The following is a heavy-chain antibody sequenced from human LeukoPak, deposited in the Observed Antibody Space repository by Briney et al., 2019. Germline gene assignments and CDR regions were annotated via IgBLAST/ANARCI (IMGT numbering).Heavy chain of an antibody. Sequence: SETLSLTCAVSGGSISSGGYSWSWIRQPPGKGLEWIGSIYPSGSTYHNASLKSRVTISVDRSKNQFSLKLRSVTAADTAVYYCARDGYCSGGRCLHDAFDIWGQGTMVTVSS. CDR2: IYPSGST. CDR3: ARDGYCSGGRCLHDAFDI. V-gene: IGHV4-30-2*01. D-gene: IGHD2-15*01. CDR1: GGSISSGGYS. J-gene: IGHJ3*02.